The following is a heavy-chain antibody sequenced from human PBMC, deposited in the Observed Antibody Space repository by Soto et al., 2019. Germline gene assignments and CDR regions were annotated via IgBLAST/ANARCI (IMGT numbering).Heavy chain of an antibody. CDR3: ARVVIGWFYSYSGMDV. Sequence: PSQTLSLTCAISGDSVSSNSAALNWIRQSPSRSLEWLGRTYYRFKWYNDYAVSVKSRITINPDTSKNQFSLQLNSVTPEDTAVYYCARVVIGWFYSYSGMDVWGQGTTVTVAS. CDR2: TYYRFKWYN. J-gene: IGHJ6*01. D-gene: IGHD6-19*01. V-gene: IGHV6-1*01. CDR1: GDSVSSNSAA.